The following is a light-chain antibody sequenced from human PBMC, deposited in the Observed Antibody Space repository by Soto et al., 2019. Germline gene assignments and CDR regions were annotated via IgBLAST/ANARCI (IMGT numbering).Light chain of an antibody. CDR2: DAS. J-gene: IGKJ2*01. Sequence: EIVLTQSPATLSLSPGERATLSCRASQSVSSYLDWYHQKPGQAPRLLIYDASNRATGIPARFSGSGSGTDFTLTISSLEPEDFAVYYCQQRSNWPPYTFGQGTKLEIK. CDR1: QSVSSY. CDR3: QQRSNWPPYT. V-gene: IGKV3-11*01.